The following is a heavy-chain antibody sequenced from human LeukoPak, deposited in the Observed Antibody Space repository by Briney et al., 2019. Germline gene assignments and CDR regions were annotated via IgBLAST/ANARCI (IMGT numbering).Heavy chain of an antibody. J-gene: IGHJ4*02. V-gene: IGHV4-39*07. CDR2: IYYSGST. CDR3: ARGGGELWAPGVLDY. D-gene: IGHD3-16*01. Sequence: SETLSLTCTVSGGSISSSSYYWGWIRQPPGKGLEWIGSIYYSGSTYYNPSLKSRVTISVDTSKNQFSLKLSSVTAADTAVYYCARGGGELWAPGVLDYWGQGTLVTVSS. CDR1: GGSISSSSYY.